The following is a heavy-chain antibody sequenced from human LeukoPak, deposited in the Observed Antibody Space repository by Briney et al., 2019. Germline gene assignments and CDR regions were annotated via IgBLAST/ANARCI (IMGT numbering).Heavy chain of an antibody. V-gene: IGHV4-59*08. J-gene: IGHJ4*02. CDR3: ARLISGVGYFDY. CDR1: GGSISSYY. D-gene: IGHD2/OR15-2a*01. CDR2: IYYTGST. Sequence: SETLSLSCTVSGGSISSYYWGWIRQPPGKGLEWIGYIYYTGSTNYNPSLKSRVAISLDTSKNQFSLKLSSVTAADTAIYYCARLISGVGYFDYWGQGILVTVSS.